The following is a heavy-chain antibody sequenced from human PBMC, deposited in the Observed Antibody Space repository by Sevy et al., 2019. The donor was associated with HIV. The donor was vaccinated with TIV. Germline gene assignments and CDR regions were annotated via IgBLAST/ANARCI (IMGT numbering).Heavy chain of an antibody. CDR3: ASPPGTTVTGFDY. Sequence: GGSLRLSCAASGFTFSSYAMHWVRQAPGKGLEWVAAISYDGSNKYYADSVKGRFTISRDNSKNTLYLQMNSLRAEDTAVYYCASPPGTTVTGFDYWGQGTLVTVSS. CDR1: GFTFSSYA. V-gene: IGHV3-30-3*01. CDR2: ISYDGSNK. D-gene: IGHD4-17*01. J-gene: IGHJ4*02.